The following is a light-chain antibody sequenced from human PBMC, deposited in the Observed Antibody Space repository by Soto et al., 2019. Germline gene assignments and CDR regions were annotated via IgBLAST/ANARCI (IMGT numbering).Light chain of an antibody. CDR2: KAS. CDR1: QSISSW. V-gene: IGKV1-5*03. CDR3: QQYNSYPWT. Sequence: DIQMTQSPSTLSASVGDRVTITCRASQSISSWLAWYQQKPGKAPKLLIYKASSLESGVPSRFSSSGSGTALAITISSLQPDDFATYYCQQYNSYPWTFGQGTKVEIK. J-gene: IGKJ1*01.